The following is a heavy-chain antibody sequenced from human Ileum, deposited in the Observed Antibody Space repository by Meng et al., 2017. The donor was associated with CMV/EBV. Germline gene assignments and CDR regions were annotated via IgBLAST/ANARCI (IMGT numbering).Heavy chain of an antibody. CDR2: INPTTGNP. J-gene: IGHJ4*02. Sequence: QVQHGPGWKKHGASLTFSCKDTAYTFTRYPMNRVGQAAGQGLVGMGGINPTTGNPTYAQGYTRRFVSSLDTSVSTAYLQISSLKAEDTAVYYCAPGPANDYRSSYYFDYWGQGTLVTASS. D-gene: IGHD4-11*01. CDR1: AYTFTRYP. CDR3: APGPANDYRSSYYFDY. V-gene: IGHV7-4-1*02.